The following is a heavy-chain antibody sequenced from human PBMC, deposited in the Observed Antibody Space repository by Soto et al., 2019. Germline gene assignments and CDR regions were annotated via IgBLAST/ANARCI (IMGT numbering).Heavy chain of an antibody. D-gene: IGHD3-10*01. J-gene: IGHJ4*02. V-gene: IGHV4-59*01. CDR2: IYYSGNT. CDR3: ARDLNPSNYYFDY. CDR1: GCSINSYY. Sequence: SATLSLSCTVSGCSINSYYWSWIRQPPGKGLEWIGYIYYSGNTNYNPSLKSRVTISVDTSKNQFSLKLSSVTAADTAVYYCARDLNPSNYYFDYWGQGTLVTVS.